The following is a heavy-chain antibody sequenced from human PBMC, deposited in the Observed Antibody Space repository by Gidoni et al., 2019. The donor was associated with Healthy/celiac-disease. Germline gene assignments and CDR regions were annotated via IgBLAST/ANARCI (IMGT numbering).Heavy chain of an antibody. CDR3: AKGESSGDYFDY. Sequence: EVQLLESGGGLVQPGGSLRLSCAASGFPFSSYAMSWVRQAPGKGLEWVSAISGSGGSTYYADSVKGRFTISRDNSKNTLYLQMNSLRAEDTAVYYCAKGESSGDYFDYWGQGTLVTVSS. V-gene: IGHV3-23*01. J-gene: IGHJ4*02. D-gene: IGHD6-19*01. CDR2: ISGSGGST. CDR1: GFPFSSYA.